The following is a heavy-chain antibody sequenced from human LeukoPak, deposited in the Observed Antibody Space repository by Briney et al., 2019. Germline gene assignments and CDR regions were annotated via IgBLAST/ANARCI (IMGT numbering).Heavy chain of an antibody. CDR2: IYPGDSDT. CDR1: GYSFTSYW. Sequence: GESLKISCKGSGYSFTSYWIGWVRQMPGKGLEWMGIIYPGDSDTRYSPSFQGQVTISADKSISTAYLQWSSLKASDTAMYYCASRVDYYDRTPGFDYWGQGTLVTVSS. CDR3: ASRVDYYDRTPGFDY. V-gene: IGHV5-51*01. J-gene: IGHJ4*02. D-gene: IGHD3-22*01.